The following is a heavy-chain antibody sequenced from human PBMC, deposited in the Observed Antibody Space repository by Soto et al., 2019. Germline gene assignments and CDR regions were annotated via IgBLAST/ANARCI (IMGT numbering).Heavy chain of an antibody. CDR2: IYYSGST. CDR1: GGSISSSSYY. D-gene: IGHD5-12*01. CDR3: ARQEDSGYDSTWYFDY. J-gene: IGHJ4*02. V-gene: IGHV4-39*01. Sequence: QLQLQESGPGLVKPSETLSLTCTVSGGSISSSSYYWGWIRQPPGKGLEWIGSIYYSGSTYYNPSLKSRVTISVDTSKNQFSLKLSSVTAADTAVYYCARQEDSGYDSTWYFDYWGQGTLVTVSS.